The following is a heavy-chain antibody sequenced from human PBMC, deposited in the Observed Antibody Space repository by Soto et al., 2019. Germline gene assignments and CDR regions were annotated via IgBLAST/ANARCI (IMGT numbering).Heavy chain of an antibody. CDR1: GFTFRSYS. CDR2: ISSRNRTI. CDR3: AREGWPLLQTGMDV. Sequence: GRSLRLSCAASGFTFRSYSMNWVRQAPGTGLEWVSYISSRNRTINYADSVKGRFIISRDNAENSLYLQMHSLRDEDTAVYYCAREGWPLLQTGMDVWGQGTTVTVSS. V-gene: IGHV3-48*02. D-gene: IGHD2-15*01. J-gene: IGHJ6*02.